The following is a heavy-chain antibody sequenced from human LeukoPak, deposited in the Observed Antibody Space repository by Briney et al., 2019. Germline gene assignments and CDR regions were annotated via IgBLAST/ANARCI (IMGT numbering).Heavy chain of an antibody. CDR1: GFTFDDYA. CDR2: SSWNGDGI. V-gene: IGHV3-9*01. CDR3: VKGTPLGY. Sequence: GGSLRLSCAASGFTFDDYAMHWVRQNPGKGLEWVSYSSWNGDGIDYADSVKGRFTISRDNAKNSLYLQMNSLRPEDTALYYCVKGTPLGYWGQGTLVTVSS. J-gene: IGHJ4*02. D-gene: IGHD3-16*01.